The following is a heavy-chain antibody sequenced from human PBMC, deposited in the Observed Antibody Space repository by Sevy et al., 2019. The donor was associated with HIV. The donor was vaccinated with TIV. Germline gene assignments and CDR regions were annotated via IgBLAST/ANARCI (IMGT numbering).Heavy chain of an antibody. D-gene: IGHD3-3*01. J-gene: IGHJ6*02. V-gene: IGHV1-24*01. CDR1: GYTLSKLP. CDR2: FDPEDGET. CDR3: ATLDFWSDYPFYGVDV. Sequence: ASVKVSCKVSGYTLSKLPMHWVRQAPGKGLEWMGGFDPEDGETIYAQKFQGRVIMTGDTCSDTAYMELSSLRSEDTAVYYCATLDFWSDYPFYGVDVWGQGTTVTVSS.